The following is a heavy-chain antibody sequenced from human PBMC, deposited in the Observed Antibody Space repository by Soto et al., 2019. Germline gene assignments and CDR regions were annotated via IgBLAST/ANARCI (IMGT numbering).Heavy chain of an antibody. Sequence: PSETLSLTCTVSGGSINSYYWSWIRQPPGKGLEWIGYIYHSGSTYYNPSLKSRVTISVDRSKNQFSLKLSSVTAADTAVYYCARGMTTVTTFDYWGQGTLVTVSS. D-gene: IGHD4-4*01. V-gene: IGHV4-59*12. CDR3: ARGMTTVTTFDY. J-gene: IGHJ4*02. CDR2: IYHSGST. CDR1: GGSINSYY.